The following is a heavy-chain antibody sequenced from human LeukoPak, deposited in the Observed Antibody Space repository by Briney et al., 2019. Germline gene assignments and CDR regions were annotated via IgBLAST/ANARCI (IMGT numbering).Heavy chain of an antibody. J-gene: IGHJ4*02. CDR2: INHSGST. CDR1: GGSFSGYY. D-gene: IGHD5-24*01. Sequence: SETLSLTCAVYGGSFSGYYWSWIRQPPGKGLEWIGEINHSGSTNYNPSLKSRVTISVDTSKNQFSLKLSSVTAADTAVYYCEREKRDMATILDGYYFDYWGQGTLVTVSS. CDR3: EREKRDMATILDGYYFDY. V-gene: IGHV4-34*01.